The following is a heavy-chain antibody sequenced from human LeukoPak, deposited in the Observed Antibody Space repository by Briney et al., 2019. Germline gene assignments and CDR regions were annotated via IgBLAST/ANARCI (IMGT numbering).Heavy chain of an antibody. Sequence: SETLSLTCTVSGGSISSSSYYWGWIRQPPGKGLEWIGSIYYSGSTYYNPSLKSRVTISVDTSKNQFSLKLSSVTAADTAVYYCARAGGDDFWSGYYTGHYYGMDVWGQGTTVTVSS. CDR1: GGSISSSSYY. J-gene: IGHJ6*02. V-gene: IGHV4-39*01. CDR2: IYYSGST. CDR3: ARAGGDDFWSGYYTGHYYGMDV. D-gene: IGHD3-3*01.